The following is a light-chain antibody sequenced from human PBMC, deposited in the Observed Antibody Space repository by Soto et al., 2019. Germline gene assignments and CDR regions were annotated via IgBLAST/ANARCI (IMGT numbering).Light chain of an antibody. CDR1: QDIRNY. CDR3: QQYDHLSLT. CDR2: DAS. J-gene: IGKJ4*01. V-gene: IGKV1-33*01. Sequence: DIQITQSPSSLSASVGDRVTIACQASQDIRNYLNCYQQKPGKSPKLLIYDASNLETGVPSRFSGSGSGTDFTVTIRSLQPEDIATYYCQQYDHLSLTFGGGTKVEIK.